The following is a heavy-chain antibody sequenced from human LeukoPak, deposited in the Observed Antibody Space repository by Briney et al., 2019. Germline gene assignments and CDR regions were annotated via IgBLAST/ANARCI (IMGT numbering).Heavy chain of an antibody. CDR1: GGSISSHY. J-gene: IGHJ3*01. V-gene: IGHV4-59*11. CDR2: SYYSGTT. Sequence: SETLSLTCTVSGGSISSHYWSWIRQPPGEGLEWMGYSYYSGTTRYNPSLQSRVTISVDTSKNLFSLKLTSVTAADTAMYYCARLLDNDSSGHPDTFDVWGQGTMVTVSS. CDR3: ARLLDNDSSGHPDTFDV. D-gene: IGHD3-22*01.